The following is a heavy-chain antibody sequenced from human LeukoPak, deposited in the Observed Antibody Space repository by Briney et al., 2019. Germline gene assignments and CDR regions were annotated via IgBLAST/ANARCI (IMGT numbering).Heavy chain of an antibody. CDR3: AREAYDSSGNWFDP. CDR2: ISYDGSNK. D-gene: IGHD3-22*01. Sequence: GGSLRLSCAASGFTFSSYAMHWVRQAPGKGLEWVAVISYDGSNKYYADSVKGRFTISRDNSKNTLYLQMNSLRAEDTAVYYCAREAYDSSGNWFDPWGRGTLVTVSS. CDR1: GFTFSSYA. J-gene: IGHJ5*02. V-gene: IGHV3-30-3*01.